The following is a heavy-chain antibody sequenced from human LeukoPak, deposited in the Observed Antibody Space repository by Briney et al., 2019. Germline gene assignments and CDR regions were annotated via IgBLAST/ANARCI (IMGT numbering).Heavy chain of an antibody. J-gene: IGHJ4*02. Sequence: SVKVSCRASGGTFSSYAISRVRQAPGQGLEWMGRIIPILGIANYAQKFQGRVTITADKSTSTAYMELSSLRSEDTAVYYCARGFYYDSSGYLSWGQGTLVTVSS. CDR2: IIPILGIA. CDR1: GGTFSSYA. D-gene: IGHD3-22*01. CDR3: ARGFYYDSSGYLS. V-gene: IGHV1-69*04.